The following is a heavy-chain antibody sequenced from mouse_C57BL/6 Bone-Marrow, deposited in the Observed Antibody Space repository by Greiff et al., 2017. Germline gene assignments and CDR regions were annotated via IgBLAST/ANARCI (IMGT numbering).Heavy chain of an antibody. CDR3: ARVMGPWFAY. CDR2: ISDGGSYT. CDR1: GFTFSSYA. D-gene: IGHD2-3*01. V-gene: IGHV5-4*01. J-gene: IGHJ3*01. Sequence: EVQLVESGGGLVKPGGSLKLSFAASGFTFSSYAMSWVRQTPEQRLEWVATISDGGSYTYYPDNVKGRFTISRDNAKNNLYLQISHLKAEDTAMYYCARVMGPWFAYWGQGTLVTVSA.